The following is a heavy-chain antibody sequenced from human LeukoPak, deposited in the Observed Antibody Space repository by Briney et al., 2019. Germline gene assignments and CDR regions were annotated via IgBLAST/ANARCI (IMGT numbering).Heavy chain of an antibody. D-gene: IGHD5-12*01. V-gene: IGHV3-21*01. CDR2: ISSSSSYI. CDR1: GGSISSYY. Sequence: ETLSLTCTVSGGSISSYYWSWIRQPPGKGLEWVSSISSSSSYIYYADSVKGRFTISRDNAKNSLYLQMNSLRAEDTAVYYCARDLQASGYDEFDYWGQGTLVTVSS. J-gene: IGHJ4*02. CDR3: ARDLQASGYDEFDY.